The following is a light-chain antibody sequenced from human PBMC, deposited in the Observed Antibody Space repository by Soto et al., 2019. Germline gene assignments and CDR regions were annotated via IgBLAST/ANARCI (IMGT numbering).Light chain of an antibody. CDR1: QTVGRNY. J-gene: IGKJ4*01. CDR2: DAS. V-gene: IGKV3-20*01. CDR3: HQYAYSPLT. Sequence: EIVLTQSPGTLSLSPGESATLSCRASQTVGRNYLAWFQHKPGQAPRLLIYDASKRATGVPDRFSGSGSRTDFTLTVSRLEPEDFAVFYCHQYAYSPLTFGGGTKVEIK.